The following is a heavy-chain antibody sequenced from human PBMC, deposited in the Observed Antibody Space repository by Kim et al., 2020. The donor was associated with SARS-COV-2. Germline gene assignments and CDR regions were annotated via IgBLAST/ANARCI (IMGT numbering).Heavy chain of an antibody. CDR3: TSIFEY. Sequence: DGWSGYYADSGDGRFTTSRGNANNMVYLQMNSLRVDDTAIYYCTSIFEYWGQGALVTVSS. CDR2: DGWSG. J-gene: IGHJ4*02. V-gene: IGHV3-74*01. D-gene: IGHD3-3*02.